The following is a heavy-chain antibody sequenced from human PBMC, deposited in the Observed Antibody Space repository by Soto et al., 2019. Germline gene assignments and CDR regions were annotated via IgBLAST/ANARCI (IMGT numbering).Heavy chain of an antibody. CDR1: GGSISSGGYS. J-gene: IGHJ5*02. Sequence: SETLSLTCAVSGGSISSGGYSWSWIRQPPGKGLEWIGYIYHSGSTYYNPSLKSRVTISVDRSKNQFSLNLSSVTAADTAVYYCARVGGINWFDPWGKGTLVTVSS. V-gene: IGHV4-30-2*01. D-gene: IGHD3-16*01. CDR3: ARVGGINWFDP. CDR2: IYHSGST.